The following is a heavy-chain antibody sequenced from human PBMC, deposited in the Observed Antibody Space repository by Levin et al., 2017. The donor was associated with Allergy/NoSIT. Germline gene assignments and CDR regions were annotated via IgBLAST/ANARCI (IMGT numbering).Heavy chain of an antibody. V-gene: IGHV3-48*02. CDR3: ARDTGSGYDSTAGPDY. J-gene: IGHJ4*02. CDR2: ISSAGTI. D-gene: IGHD5-12*01. CDR1: GFTFSTFS. Sequence: GGSLRLSCAASGFTFSTFSMNWVRQSPGKGLECVSFISSAGTIHYADSVKGRFTISRDNAKNSLYLQMNSLRDEDTGVYYCARDTGSGYDSTAGPDYWAREPWSPSPQ.